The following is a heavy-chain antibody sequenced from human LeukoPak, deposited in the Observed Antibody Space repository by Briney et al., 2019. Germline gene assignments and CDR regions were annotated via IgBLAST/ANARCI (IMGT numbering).Heavy chain of an antibody. J-gene: IGHJ4*02. CDR2: ISYDGNNK. Sequence: GGSLRLSCAASGFTFSSYAMHWVRQAPGKGLEWVAVISYDGNNKYYADSVKGRFTISRDNSKNTLYLQMNSLRAEDTAVYYCARVHSSGYYPPFDYWGQGTLVTVSS. D-gene: IGHD3-22*01. V-gene: IGHV3-30-3*01. CDR3: ARVHSSGYYPPFDY. CDR1: GFTFSSYA.